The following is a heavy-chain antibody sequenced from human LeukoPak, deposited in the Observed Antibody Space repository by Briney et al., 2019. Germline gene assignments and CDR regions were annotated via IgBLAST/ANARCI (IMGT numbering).Heavy chain of an antibody. CDR1: GGSISSYY. CDR3: ARDCIAVAGPDAFDI. CDR2: IYTSGST. J-gene: IGHJ3*02. Sequence: SETLSLTCTVSGGSISSYYWSWIRQPAGKGLEWIGRIYTSGSTNYNPSLKSRVTMSADTSKNQFSLKLSSVTAADTAVYYCARDCIAVAGPDAFDIWGQGTMVTVSS. V-gene: IGHV4-4*07. D-gene: IGHD6-19*01.